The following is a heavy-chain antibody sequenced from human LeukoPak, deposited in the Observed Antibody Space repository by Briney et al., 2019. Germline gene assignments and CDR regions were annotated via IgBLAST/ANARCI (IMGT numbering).Heavy chain of an antibody. CDR3: ARDYYDSSGYYLFDY. Sequence: ASVKVSCKASGYTFTGYYMHWVRQAPGQGLEWMGWINPNSGGTNYAQKFQGRVTMTRDTSISTAYIELSRLRSDDTAVYYCARDYYDSSGYYLFDYWGQGTLVTVSS. V-gene: IGHV1-2*02. J-gene: IGHJ4*02. D-gene: IGHD3-22*01. CDR1: GYTFTGYY. CDR2: INPNSGGT.